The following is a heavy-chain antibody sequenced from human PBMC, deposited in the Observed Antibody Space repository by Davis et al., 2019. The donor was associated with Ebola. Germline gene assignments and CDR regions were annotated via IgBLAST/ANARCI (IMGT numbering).Heavy chain of an antibody. CDR3: ARDDLSSGWYGIDY. Sequence: GESLKISCAASGFTFSSFWMSWVRQAPGKGLEWVANIKQDGSDKYYMDSVKGRFTVSRDNAKNSLYLQMNSLRAEDTAVYYCARDDLSSGWYGIDYWGQGTLVTVSS. V-gene: IGHV3-7*01. CDR1: GFTFSSFW. J-gene: IGHJ4*02. CDR2: IKQDGSDK. D-gene: IGHD6-19*01.